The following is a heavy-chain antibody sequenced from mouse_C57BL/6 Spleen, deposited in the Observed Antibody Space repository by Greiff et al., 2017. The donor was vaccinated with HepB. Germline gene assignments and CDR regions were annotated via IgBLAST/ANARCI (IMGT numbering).Heavy chain of an antibody. Sequence: EVKLMESGGGLVKPGGSLKLSCAASGFTFSDYGMHWVRQAPEKGLEWVAYISSGSSTIYYADTVKGRFTISIDNAKNTLFLQMTSLRSEDTAMYYCAREGYDALFAYWGQGTLVTVSA. D-gene: IGHD2-2*01. J-gene: IGHJ3*01. CDR2: ISSGSSTI. V-gene: IGHV5-17*01. CDR3: AREGYDALFAY. CDR1: GFTFSDYG.